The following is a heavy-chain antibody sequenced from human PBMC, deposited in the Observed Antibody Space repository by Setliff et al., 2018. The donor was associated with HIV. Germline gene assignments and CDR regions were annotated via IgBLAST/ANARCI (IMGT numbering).Heavy chain of an antibody. D-gene: IGHD3-3*01. CDR1: GATFSSYG. V-gene: IGHV1-8*01. Sequence: GASVKVSCKASGATFSSYGINWVRQAPGQGLEWMGWMNPKSGNTGYAQKFQGRVTMTSNTFIGTAYMELNSLTSDDTAVYYCARGHLDYDYWEDILGNWFDPWGQGTLVTVSS. J-gene: IGHJ5*02. CDR2: MNPKSGNT. CDR3: ARGHLDYDYWEDILGNWFDP.